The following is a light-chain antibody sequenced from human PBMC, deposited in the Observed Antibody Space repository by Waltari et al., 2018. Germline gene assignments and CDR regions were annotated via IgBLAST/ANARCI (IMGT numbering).Light chain of an antibody. CDR3: SSYTTTSTLV. CDR1: SSDVGASNS. Sequence: QSALTQPASVSGSPGQSITISCIGTSSDVGASNSVSWYQQHPGKATKLMVYDVNRRPSVVSNRFSGSKSGSTASLTISGLQAEDEADYYCSSYTTTSTLVFGGGTKVTVL. J-gene: IGLJ2*01. CDR2: DVN. V-gene: IGLV2-14*01.